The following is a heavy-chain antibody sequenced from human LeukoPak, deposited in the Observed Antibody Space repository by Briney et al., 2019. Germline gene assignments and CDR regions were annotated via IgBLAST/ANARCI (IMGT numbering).Heavy chain of an antibody. CDR1: GFTFSSYG. D-gene: IGHD1-26*01. CDR3: ARTSGSYPINDVDY. Sequence: GGSLRLSCAASGFTFSSYGMHWVRQAPGKGLEWVAFILYDGSNKYHSDSVRGRFTISRDNSKNTLYLQMNSLRPEDTAVFYCARTSGSYPINDVDYWGQGTLVTVSS. V-gene: IGHV3-30*02. CDR2: ILYDGSNK. J-gene: IGHJ4*02.